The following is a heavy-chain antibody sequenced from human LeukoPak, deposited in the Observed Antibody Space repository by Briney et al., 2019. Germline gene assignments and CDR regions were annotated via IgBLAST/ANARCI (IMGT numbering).Heavy chain of an antibody. CDR2: ISWNSGSI. V-gene: IGHV3-9*01. J-gene: IGHJ4*02. CDR3: AKVREMATIRYYFDY. Sequence: GGSLRLSCAASGFTFDDYAMHWVRQAPGKGLEWVSGISWNSGSIGYADSVKGRFTISRDNAKNSLYLQMNSLRAEDTAVYYCAKVREMATIRYYFDYWGQGTLVTVSS. D-gene: IGHD5-24*01. CDR1: GFTFDDYA.